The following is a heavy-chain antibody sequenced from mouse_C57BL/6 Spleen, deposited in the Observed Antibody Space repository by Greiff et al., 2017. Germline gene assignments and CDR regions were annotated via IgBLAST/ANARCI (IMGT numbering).Heavy chain of an antibody. J-gene: IGHJ3*01. V-gene: IGHV1-19*01. CDR2: INPYNGGT. Sequence: EVQLQQSGPVLVKPGASVKMSCKASGYTFTDYYMNWVKQSHGKSLEWIGVINPYNGGTSYNQKFKGKATLTVDKSSSTAYMELNSLTSEDSAVYYCAKGLHYGQVFAYWGQGTLVTVSA. CDR1: GYTFTDYY. CDR3: AKGLHYGQVFAY. D-gene: IGHD1-1*01.